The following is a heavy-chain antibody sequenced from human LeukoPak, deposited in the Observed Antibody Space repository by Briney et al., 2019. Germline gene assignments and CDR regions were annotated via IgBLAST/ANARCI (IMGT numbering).Heavy chain of an antibody. V-gene: IGHV4-61*02. CDR1: GGCISSGNYY. CDR3: ARGAYPDYFDY. J-gene: IGHJ4*02. CDR2: IYTSGST. Sequence: TSETLSLTCTVSGGCISSGNYYWSWIRQPAGKGLEWIGRIYTSGSTNYNPSLKSRVTISVDTSKNQFSLKLRSVTAADTAVYYCARGAYPDYFDYWGQGTLVPVSS.